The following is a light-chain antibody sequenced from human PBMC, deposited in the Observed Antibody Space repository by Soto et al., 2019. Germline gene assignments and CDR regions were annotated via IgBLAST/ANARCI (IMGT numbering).Light chain of an antibody. CDR1: QSVGTK. CDR3: QQYDQWPRT. CDR2: DAS. J-gene: IGKJ1*01. Sequence: EIVMTQSPATLSVSPGERVTLSCRASQSVGTKLAWYQQKPGQAPRLLMYDASTMATGIPARYSGTGSGTEFIFTISSLQSEDFAIYYCQQYDQWPRTFGQGTKVDIK. V-gene: IGKV3-15*01.